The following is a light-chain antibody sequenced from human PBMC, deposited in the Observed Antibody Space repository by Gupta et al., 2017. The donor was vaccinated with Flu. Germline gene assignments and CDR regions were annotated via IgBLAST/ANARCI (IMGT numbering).Light chain of an antibody. J-gene: IGLJ2*01. CDR2: DVS. CDR1: SSDVGGYNY. CDR3: SSDTSSSTLV. V-gene: IGLV2-14*04. Sequence: SITISCTGTSSDVGGYNYVSWYQQHPGKAPKLMIYDVSNRPSGVSNRFSASKSGNTASLTISGLQAEDEADYYCSSDTSSSTLVFGGGTKLTVL.